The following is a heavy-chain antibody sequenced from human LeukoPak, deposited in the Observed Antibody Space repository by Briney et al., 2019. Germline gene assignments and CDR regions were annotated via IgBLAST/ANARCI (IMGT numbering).Heavy chain of an antibody. CDR3: ARVYSSSSFLTYYYYYMDV. CDR1: GFTFSSYS. D-gene: IGHD6-6*01. Sequence: GSLRLSCAASGFTFSSYSMNWIRQPPGKGLEWIGEINHSGSTNYNPSLKSRVTISVDTSKNQFSLKLSSVTAADTAVYYCARVYSSSSFLTYYYYYMDVWGKGTTVTVSS. CDR2: INHSGST. J-gene: IGHJ6*03. V-gene: IGHV4-34*01.